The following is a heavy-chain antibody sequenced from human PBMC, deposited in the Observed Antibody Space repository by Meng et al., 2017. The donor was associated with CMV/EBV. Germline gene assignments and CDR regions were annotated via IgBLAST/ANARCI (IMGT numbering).Heavy chain of an antibody. J-gene: IGHJ4*02. CDR3: ASRHSSSSGNFDY. Sequence: SVKVSCKASGGTFSSYAISWVRQAPGQGLEWMGGIIPIFGTANYAQKFQGRVTITTDESTRTAYMELSSLRSEDTAVYYCASRHSSSSGNFDYWGQGTLVTVSS. D-gene: IGHD6-6*01. V-gene: IGHV1-69*05. CDR2: IIPIFGTA. CDR1: GGTFSSYA.